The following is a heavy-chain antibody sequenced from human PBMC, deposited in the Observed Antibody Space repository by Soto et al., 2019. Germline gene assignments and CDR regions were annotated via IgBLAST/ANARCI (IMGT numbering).Heavy chain of an antibody. CDR2: ISYDGSNK. Sequence: QVQLVESGGGVVQPGRSLRLSCAASGFTFSSYGMHWVRQAPGKGLEWVAVISYDGSNKYYADSVKGRFTISRDNSKNTLYLQLNSLRAEDTAVYYCTKSRLVSSGYGDYWGQGTLVTVS. J-gene: IGHJ4*02. CDR1: GFTFSSYG. CDR3: TKSRLVSSGYGDY. V-gene: IGHV3-30*18. D-gene: IGHD3-22*01.